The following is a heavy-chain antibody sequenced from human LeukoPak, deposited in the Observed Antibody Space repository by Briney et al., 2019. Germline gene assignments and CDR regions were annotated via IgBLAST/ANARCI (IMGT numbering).Heavy chain of an antibody. V-gene: IGHV4-59*01. Sequence: SETLSLTCTVSGGSISSYYWSWIRQPPGKGLEWIGYIYYSGSTNYNPSLKSRVTISVDTSKNQFSLKLSSVTAADTAVYYCARRRYYYDSSGSSYWHFDLWGRGTLVTVSS. CDR3: ARRRYYYDSSGSSYWHFDL. J-gene: IGHJ2*01. CDR2: IYYSGST. CDR1: GGSISSYY. D-gene: IGHD3-22*01.